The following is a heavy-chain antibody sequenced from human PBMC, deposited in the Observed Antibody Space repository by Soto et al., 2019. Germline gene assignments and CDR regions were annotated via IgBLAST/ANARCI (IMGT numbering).Heavy chain of an antibody. Sequence: QVQLVQSGAEVKKPGSSVKVSCKASEGTFSSYTISWVRQAPGQGLEWMGRIIPILGIANYAQKFQGRVTITADKSTSTAYMELSSLRSEDTAVYYCARAYDILTGSGGYYGMDVWGQGTTVTVSS. CDR2: IIPILGIA. D-gene: IGHD3-9*01. CDR3: ARAYDILTGSGGYYGMDV. J-gene: IGHJ6*02. V-gene: IGHV1-69*02. CDR1: EGTFSSYT.